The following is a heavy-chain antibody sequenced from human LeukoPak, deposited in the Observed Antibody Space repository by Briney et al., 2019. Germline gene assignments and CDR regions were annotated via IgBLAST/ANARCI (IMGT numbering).Heavy chain of an antibody. J-gene: IGHJ3*02. Sequence: SETLSLTCTVSGGSISSSRTYYWGWVRQPPGKGLEWIGSIYYSGSTNYNPSLKSRVTISVDTSKNQFSLKLSSVTAADTAVYYCAREGRIVGATNAFDIWGQGTMVTVSS. V-gene: IGHV4-39*07. CDR3: AREGRIVGATNAFDI. D-gene: IGHD1-26*01. CDR2: IYYSGST. CDR1: GGSISSSRTYY.